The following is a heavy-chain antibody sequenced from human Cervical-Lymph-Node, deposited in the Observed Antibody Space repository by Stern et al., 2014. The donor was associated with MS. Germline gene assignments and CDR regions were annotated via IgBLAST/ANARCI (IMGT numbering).Heavy chain of an antibody. CDR3: ARRGTTGIDY. CDR1: GGSISNYY. D-gene: IGHD4-17*01. Sequence: VQLVESGPGLAKPSETLSLTCTVSGGSISNYYWSWIRQPPGKGLEWIGYIYYSGSTNYNPSLKRRVAMSVDTSNDQVFLNLTPVTAADTGVYYCARRGTTGIDYWGQGTLVTVSS. V-gene: IGHV4-59*08. CDR2: IYYSGST. J-gene: IGHJ4*02.